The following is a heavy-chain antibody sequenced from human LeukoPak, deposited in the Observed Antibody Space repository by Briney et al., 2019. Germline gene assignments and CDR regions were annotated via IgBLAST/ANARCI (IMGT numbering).Heavy chain of an antibody. CDR2: ISASGGAT. CDR1: GFTFSSYA. Sequence: GGSLRLSCAASGFTFSSYAMSWVRQAPGKGLEWVSGISASGGATYSAESVRGRFTISRDNSKNTLYLQMNSLRVDDTAAYYCATISGSFEYLDYWGQGTLVTVSS. V-gene: IGHV3-23*01. CDR3: ATISGSFEYLDY. D-gene: IGHD1-26*01. J-gene: IGHJ4*02.